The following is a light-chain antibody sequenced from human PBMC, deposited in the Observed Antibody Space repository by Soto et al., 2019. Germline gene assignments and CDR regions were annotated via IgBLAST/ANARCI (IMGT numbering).Light chain of an antibody. J-gene: IGKJ3*01. CDR1: QSISTY. Sequence: DIQMTQSPSSLSASVGDRVTISCRASQSISTYLNWYQQTPGKAPKLLIHTASILQSGVPSRFSGSASGTDFTLTINNVQPEDFAIYYCQQSYNIPLTFGPGTKVDIQ. CDR3: QQSYNIPLT. CDR2: TAS. V-gene: IGKV1-39*01.